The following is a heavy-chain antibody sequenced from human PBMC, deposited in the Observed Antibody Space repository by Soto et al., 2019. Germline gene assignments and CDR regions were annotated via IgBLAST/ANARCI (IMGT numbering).Heavy chain of an antibody. CDR1: GGSFSGYY. CDR3: ARGRNIVVVPAAKLYYMDV. D-gene: IGHD2-2*01. J-gene: IGHJ6*03. Sequence: SETLSLTCAVYGGSFSGYYWSWIRKPPGKGLEWIGEINHSGSTNYNPSLKSRVTISVDTSKNQFSLKLSSVTAADTAVYYCARGRNIVVVPAAKLYYMDVWGKGTTVTVSS. CDR2: INHSGST. V-gene: IGHV4-34*01.